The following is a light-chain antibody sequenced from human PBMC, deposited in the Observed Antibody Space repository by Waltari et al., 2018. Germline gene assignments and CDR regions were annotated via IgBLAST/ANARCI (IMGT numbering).Light chain of an antibody. V-gene: IGLV1-40*01. Sequence: QSVLTQPPSVSGAPGQSLTIPCPRSSYNIEPGYDVHWYHQYPGTAPNLPIYSNNNRPSGVPGRFSASKSGTSASLAITGLQAEDEADYYCQSYDKLLSGSLFGGGTKLTV. CDR3: QSYDKLLSGSL. CDR2: SNN. CDR1: SYNIEPGYD. J-gene: IGLJ3*02.